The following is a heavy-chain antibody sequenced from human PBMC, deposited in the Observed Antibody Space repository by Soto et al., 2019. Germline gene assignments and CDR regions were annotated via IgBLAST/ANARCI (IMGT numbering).Heavy chain of an antibody. V-gene: IGHV3-48*02. Sequence: QLVELGGGLVQPGGSLRLSCVASGFSFSNHHMNWIRQAPGKGLEWVSYISISSDYKHYADFVRGRFTVSRDNARNSLYLQMNSLRDEETSVYYCARDIWEYGSNWFDPWGQGTLVTVSS. CDR3: ARDIWEYGSNWFDP. CDR1: GFSFSNHH. D-gene: IGHD3-10*01. J-gene: IGHJ5*02. CDR2: ISISSDYK.